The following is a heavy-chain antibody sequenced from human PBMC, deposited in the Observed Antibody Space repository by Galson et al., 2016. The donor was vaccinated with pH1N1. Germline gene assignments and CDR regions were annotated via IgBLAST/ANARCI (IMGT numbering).Heavy chain of an antibody. Sequence: SVKVSYKASGYTLTSYDINWVRQATGQGLEWMGWMNPNNGNADYAPKFQGRVTLTRNASINTAYMELSSLTSEDTAVYYCARGPVYWYFDLWGRGTPVIVS. CDR3: ARGPVYWYFDL. CDR2: MNPNNGNA. J-gene: IGHJ2*01. CDR1: GYTLTSYD. V-gene: IGHV1-8*01.